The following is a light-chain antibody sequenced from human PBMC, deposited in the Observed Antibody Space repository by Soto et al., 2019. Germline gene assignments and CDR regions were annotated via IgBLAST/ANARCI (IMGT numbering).Light chain of an antibody. J-gene: IGLJ3*02. CDR2: EGS. CDR3: CSYAGSTTWV. CDR1: SSDVGNYNL. V-gene: IGLV2-23*01. Sequence: QSALTQSASVSGSPGQSITISCTGTSSDVGNYNLVSWYQQHPGKAPKLLVYEGSIRPSGISHRFSGSNSGNTASLTISGLQAEDEADYYCCSYAGSTTWVFGGGTKVTVL.